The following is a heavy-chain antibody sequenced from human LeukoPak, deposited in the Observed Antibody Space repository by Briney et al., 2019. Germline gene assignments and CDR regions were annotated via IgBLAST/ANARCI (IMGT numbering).Heavy chain of an antibody. V-gene: IGHV3-23*01. CDR3: AKETSGGDCFDY. Sequence: PGASLRLSCAASGFTPSSYAMSWVRQALGKGLAWVSAISGSGGSTYSAHSVKGRFTISKNNTKTPLYLQMSSLRAEDTAVYCCAKETSGGDCFDYWGQGTLVTVSS. CDR2: ISGSGGST. J-gene: IGHJ4*02. CDR1: GFTPSSYA.